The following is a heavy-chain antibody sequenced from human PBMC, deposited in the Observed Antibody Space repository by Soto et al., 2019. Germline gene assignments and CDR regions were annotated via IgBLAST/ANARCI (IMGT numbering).Heavy chain of an antibody. CDR3: AKAIAAAVFRGGWFDP. Sequence: EVQLLESGGGLVQPGGSLRLSCAASGFTFSSYAMSWVRQAPGKGLEWVSAISGSGGSTYYADSVKGRFTISRDNSKNTLYLQMNSLRAEDTAVYYCAKAIAAAVFRGGWFDPWGQGTLVTVSS. CDR1: GFTFSSYA. V-gene: IGHV3-23*01. J-gene: IGHJ5*02. CDR2: ISGSGGST. D-gene: IGHD6-13*01.